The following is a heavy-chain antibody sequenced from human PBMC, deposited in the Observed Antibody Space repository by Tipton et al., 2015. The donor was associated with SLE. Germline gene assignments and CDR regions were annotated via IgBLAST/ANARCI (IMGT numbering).Heavy chain of an antibody. CDR1: GGSISSGSYY. J-gene: IGHJ4*02. CDR3: ERVKSILGVVISDY. CDR2: IYTSGST. D-gene: IGHD3-3*01. V-gene: IGHV4-61*09. Sequence: TLSLTCTVSGGSISSGSYYWSWIRQPAGKGLEWIGHIYTSGSTNYNPSLKRRLTISVYTSKNQFSLKLSSVTAADTAVYYCERVKSILGVVISDYWGLGTLVTVSS.